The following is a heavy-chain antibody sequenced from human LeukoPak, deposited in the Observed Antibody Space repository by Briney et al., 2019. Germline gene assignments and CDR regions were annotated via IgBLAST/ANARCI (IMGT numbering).Heavy chain of an antibody. D-gene: IGHD3-22*01. CDR3: AKRGVVIRVILVGFHKEAYYFDS. Sequence: GGSLRLSCAVSGITLSNYGMTWVRQAPGKGLEWVAGLSDRGGGTKYADSVKGRFTISRDNPKNTLYLQMNSLRAEDTAVYFCAKRGVVIRVILVGFHKEAYYFDSWGQGALVTVSS. V-gene: IGHV3-23*01. J-gene: IGHJ4*02. CDR1: GITLSNYG. CDR2: LSDRGGGT.